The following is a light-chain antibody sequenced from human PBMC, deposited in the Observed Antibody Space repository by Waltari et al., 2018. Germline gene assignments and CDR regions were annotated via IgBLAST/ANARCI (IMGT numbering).Light chain of an antibody. CDR2: TND. CDR3: AAWDDALNGRV. J-gene: IGLJ3*02. V-gene: IGLV1-44*01. Sequence: QSVLAQPPSASGTPGQGVTISCSGSSSNLGGTGLSWYQQIPGTAPKLLIHTNDQRPSGVPDRFSASKSGTSASLAISGLQSEDEAHYFCAAWDDALNGRVFGGGTKVTVL. CDR1: SSNLGGTG.